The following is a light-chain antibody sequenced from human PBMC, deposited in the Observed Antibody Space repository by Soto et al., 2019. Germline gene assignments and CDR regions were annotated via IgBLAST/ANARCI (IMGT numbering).Light chain of an antibody. CDR1: SSDVGSYNL. J-gene: IGLJ2*01. V-gene: IGLV2-23*02. CDR3: CSYAGSSTLV. Sequence: QSALTQPASVSGSPGQSITISCTGTSSDVGSYNLVSWYQQHPGKAPKLMIYAVSKRPSGVSNRFSGSKSGNTASLTISGLQAEDDADYYCCSYAGSSTLVFGGGTKVTVL. CDR2: AVS.